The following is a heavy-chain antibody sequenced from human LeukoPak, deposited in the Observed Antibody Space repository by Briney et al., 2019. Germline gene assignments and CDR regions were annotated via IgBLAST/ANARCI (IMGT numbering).Heavy chain of an antibody. V-gene: IGHV3-23*01. CDR3: AKEGADLLWFGDNWFDP. Sequence: GGSLRLSCAASGFTFSSHGMSWVRQAPGKGLEWVSGISGSGISTYYAESVKGRFTISRDNSKNTVYLQMNSLRAADTAVYYCAKEGADLLWFGDNWFDPWGQGTLVTVSS. CDR1: GFTFSSHG. D-gene: IGHD3-10*01. CDR2: ISGSGIST. J-gene: IGHJ5*02.